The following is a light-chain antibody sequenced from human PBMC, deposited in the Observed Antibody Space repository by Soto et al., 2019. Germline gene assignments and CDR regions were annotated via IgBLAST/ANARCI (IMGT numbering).Light chain of an antibody. CDR3: AAWDDSLSGVA. J-gene: IGLJ2*01. CDR2: SNN. CDR1: NSNIGSNP. V-gene: IGLV1-47*02. Sequence: QSVLTQPPSASGTPGQRVTISCTGSNSNIGSNPVYWYNQRPGTAPKVLIYSNNQRPSGVPDRFSGSKSGSSASLAISGLRSEDDADYYCAAWDDSLSGVAFGGGTKLTVL.